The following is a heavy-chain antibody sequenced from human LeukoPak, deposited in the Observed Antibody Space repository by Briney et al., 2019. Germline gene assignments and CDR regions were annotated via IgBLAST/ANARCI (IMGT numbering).Heavy chain of an antibody. V-gene: IGHV5-51*01. J-gene: IGHJ5*02. CDR2: LYPGDSDT. D-gene: IGHD6-13*01. CDR3: ARWGAAGDWFDP. CDR1: GYSFTTYS. Sequence: GESLKISCQGSGYSFTTYSIGWVRQMPGKGLEWMEILYPGDSDTRYSPSFQGQLTISADKSNSTAYLQWSNLKASDTAIYYCARWGAAGDWFDPWGEGRLLTVS.